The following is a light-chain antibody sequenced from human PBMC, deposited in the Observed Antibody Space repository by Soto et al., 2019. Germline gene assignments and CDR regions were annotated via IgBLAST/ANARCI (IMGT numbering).Light chain of an antibody. J-gene: IGKJ1*01. V-gene: IGKV1-27*01. CDR2: AAS. CDR3: QRYNSAPWT. CDR1: QGISNY. Sequence: DIQMTQSPSSLSASIGDRVTITCRASQGISNYLAWYQLRPGKVPKLLICAASTLKSGVPSRFSGSGSGTDFTLTISSLKAEDVATYYCQRYNSAPWTVGQGTKVEIK.